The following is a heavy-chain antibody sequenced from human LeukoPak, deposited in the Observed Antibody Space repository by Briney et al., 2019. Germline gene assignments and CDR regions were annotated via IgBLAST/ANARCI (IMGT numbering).Heavy chain of an antibody. J-gene: IGHJ4*02. V-gene: IGHV1-2*02. CDR1: RYMFTTYS. D-gene: IGHD3-10*01. CDR3: ARGGLYYYGSGIIGY. Sequence: ASVKISCKASRYMFTTYSMYWVRQAPGQGLEWMGWINPNSGGTNYAQKFQGRVTMTRDTSISTAYMELSRLRSDDTAVYYCARGGLYYYGSGIIGYWGQGTLVTVSS. CDR2: INPNSGGT.